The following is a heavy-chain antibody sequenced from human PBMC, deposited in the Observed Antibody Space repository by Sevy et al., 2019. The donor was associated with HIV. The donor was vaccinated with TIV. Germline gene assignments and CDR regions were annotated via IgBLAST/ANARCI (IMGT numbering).Heavy chain of an antibody. Sequence: GGSLRLSCAASGFTFGSYTLHWVRQAPGKGLEWVALISQTYDGSKKYYTDSVQGRFTISRDNSKNTRYLQMDSLRPEDTVVYYCARDNSGYFFFDYWGQGILVTVSS. CDR2: ISQTYDGSKK. V-gene: IGHV3-30-3*01. CDR1: GFTFGSYT. CDR3: ARDNSGYFFFDY. J-gene: IGHJ4*02. D-gene: IGHD3-22*01.